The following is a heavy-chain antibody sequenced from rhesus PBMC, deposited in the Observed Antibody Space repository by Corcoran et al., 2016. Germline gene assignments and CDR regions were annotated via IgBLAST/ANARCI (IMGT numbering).Heavy chain of an antibody. CDR3: AREDIAAASSGY. J-gene: IGHJ4*01. V-gene: IGHV4-81*01. CDR2: IGGHSAGT. D-gene: IGHD6-25*01. CDR1: GGSSRVYY. Sequence: QVQLQESGPGLGKPSETLSLPCTAPGGSSRVYYWSGLRQLPGKGLEWIGNIGGHSAGTNYTPSLKSRVTISEDTSKNQFSLKLSSVTAADTAVYYCAREDIAAASSGYWGQGVLVTVSS.